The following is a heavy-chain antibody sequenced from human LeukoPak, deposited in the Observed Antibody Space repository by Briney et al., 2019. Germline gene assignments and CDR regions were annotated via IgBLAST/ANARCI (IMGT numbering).Heavy chain of an antibody. CDR2: IYTSGST. CDR1: GGSISSYY. J-gene: IGHJ4*02. Sequence: SETLSLTCTVSGGSISSYYWSWIRQPPGKGLEWIGYIYTSGSTNYNPSLKSRVTISVDTSKNQFSLKLSFVTAADTAVYYCARLQGYGDYYFDYWGQGTLVTVSS. V-gene: IGHV4-4*09. CDR3: ARLQGYGDYYFDY. D-gene: IGHD4-17*01.